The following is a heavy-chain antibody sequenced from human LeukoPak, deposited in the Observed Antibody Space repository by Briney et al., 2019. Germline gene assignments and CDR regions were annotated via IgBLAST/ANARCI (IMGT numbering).Heavy chain of an antibody. CDR1: GYTFTSYG. CDR2: ISAYNGNT. CDR3: AKVLERRHYYYYYGMDV. J-gene: IGHJ6*02. D-gene: IGHD1-1*01. Sequence: ASVKVSCKAPGYTFTSYGIIWVRQAPGQGLEWMGWISAYNGNTNYAQKLQGRVTMTTDTSTSTAYMELRSLRSDDTAVYYCAKVLERRHYYYYYGMDVWGQGTTVAVSS. V-gene: IGHV1-18*01.